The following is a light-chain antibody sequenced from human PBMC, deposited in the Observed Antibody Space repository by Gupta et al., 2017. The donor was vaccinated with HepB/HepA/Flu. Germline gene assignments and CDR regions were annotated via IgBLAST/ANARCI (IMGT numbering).Light chain of an antibody. Sequence: PRSVSGSPGQSVTISCTGTSSDVGGSKYVSWYPQHPGKAPKLMIYDVSERLSGVPDRFSGSKSGNTASLTISGLQAEDEAEYHCTAYAGTHTVVFGGGTKLTVL. V-gene: IGLV2-11*01. CDR2: DVS. CDR1: SSDVGGSKY. CDR3: TAYAGTHTVV. J-gene: IGLJ3*02.